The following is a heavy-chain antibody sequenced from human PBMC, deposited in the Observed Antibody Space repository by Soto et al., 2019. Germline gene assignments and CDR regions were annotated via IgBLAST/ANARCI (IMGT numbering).Heavy chain of an antibody. V-gene: IGHV1-2*04. CDR2: INPNSGGT. Sequence: ASVKVSCKASGYTFTGYYMHWVRQAPGQGLEWMGWINPNSGGTNYAQKFQGWVNMTRDTSISTAYMELSRLRSDDTAVYYCAREAYDILTGTTYYYYGMDVWGQGTTVTVSS. CDR3: AREAYDILTGTTYYYYGMDV. D-gene: IGHD3-9*01. J-gene: IGHJ6*02. CDR1: GYTFTGYY.